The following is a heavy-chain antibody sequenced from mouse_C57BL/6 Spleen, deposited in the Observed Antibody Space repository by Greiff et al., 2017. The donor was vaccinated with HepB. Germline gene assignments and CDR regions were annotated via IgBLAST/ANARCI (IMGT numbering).Heavy chain of an antibody. CDR3: ARENLIY. V-gene: IGHV1-82*01. Sequence: VQLQQSGPELVKPGASVKISCKASGYAFSSSWMNWVKQRTGKGLEWIGRIYPGDGDTNYNGKFKGKATLTADKSSSTAYMQLSSLTSEDSAVYCFARENLIYWGQGTTLTVSS. CDR2: IYPGDGDT. D-gene: IGHD5-1*01. CDR1: GYAFSSSW. J-gene: IGHJ2*01.